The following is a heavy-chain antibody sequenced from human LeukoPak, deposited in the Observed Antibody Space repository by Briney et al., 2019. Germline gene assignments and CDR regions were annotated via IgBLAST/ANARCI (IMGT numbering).Heavy chain of an antibody. J-gene: IGHJ4*02. D-gene: IGHD3-22*01. CDR3: VKAILFGSVSYYAD. V-gene: IGHV3-64D*09. CDR1: GFTFSNFP. Sequence: GRSLRLSCSASGFTFSNFPMHWVRQAPGKGLEYVSAVSSDGGSTYYADSVRGRFTISRDNSKNTLSLEMGSLRAEDTDMYYCVKAILFGSVSYYADWGQGTLVTVSS. CDR2: VSSDGGST.